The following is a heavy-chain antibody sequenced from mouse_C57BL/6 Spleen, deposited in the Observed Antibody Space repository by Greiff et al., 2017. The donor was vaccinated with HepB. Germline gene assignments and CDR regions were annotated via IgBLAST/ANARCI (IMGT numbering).Heavy chain of an antibody. CDR2: IDPENGDT. V-gene: IGHV14-4*01. Sequence: EVKLQESGAELVRPGASVKLSCTASGFNIKDDYMHWVKQRPEQGLEWIGWIDPENGDTEYASKFQGKATITADTSSNTAYLQLSSLTSEDTAVYYCTSNYYGSSPFDYWGQGTTLTVSS. CDR3: TSNYYGSSPFDY. J-gene: IGHJ2*01. CDR1: GFNIKDDY. D-gene: IGHD1-1*01.